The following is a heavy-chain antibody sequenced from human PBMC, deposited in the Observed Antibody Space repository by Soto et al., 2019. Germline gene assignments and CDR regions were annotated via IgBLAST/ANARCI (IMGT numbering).Heavy chain of an antibody. CDR2: INHSGST. CDR3: ARVDSGYSSGWASDAFDI. D-gene: IGHD6-19*01. CDR1: GGSFSGYY. Sequence: SETLSLTCAVYGGSFSGYYWSWIRQPPGKGLEWIGEINHSGSTNYNPSLKSRVTISVDTSKNQFSLKLSSVTAADTAVYYCARVDSGYSSGWASDAFDIWGQGTMVTVSS. J-gene: IGHJ3*02. V-gene: IGHV4-34*01.